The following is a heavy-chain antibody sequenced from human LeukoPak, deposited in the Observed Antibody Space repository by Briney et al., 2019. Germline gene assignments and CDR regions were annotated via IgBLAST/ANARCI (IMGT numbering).Heavy chain of an antibody. J-gene: IGHJ5*02. Sequence: AASVKVSCKASGYTFTGYYMHWVRQAPGQGLEWMGWINPNSGGTNYAQKFQGRVTMTRDTSISTAYMELSRLRSDDTAVYYCARDSSGWYINWFDPWGQGTLVTVSS. D-gene: IGHD6-19*01. CDR1: GYTFTGYY. CDR3: ARDSSGWYINWFDP. V-gene: IGHV1-2*02. CDR2: INPNSGGT.